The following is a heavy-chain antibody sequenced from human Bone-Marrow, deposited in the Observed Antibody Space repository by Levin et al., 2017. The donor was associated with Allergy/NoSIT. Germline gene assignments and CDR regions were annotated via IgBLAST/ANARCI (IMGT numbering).Heavy chain of an antibody. CDR1: GFTFSSYA. D-gene: IGHD3-9*01. V-gene: IGHV3-30-3*01. Sequence: GGSLRLSCAASGFTFSSYAMHWVRQAPGKGLEWVAVISYDGSNKYYADSVKGRFTISRDNSKNTLYLQMNSLRAEDTAVYYCARESVLRYFDWLTNGWDYWGQGTLVTVSS. CDR2: ISYDGSNK. J-gene: IGHJ4*02. CDR3: ARESVLRYFDWLTNGWDY.